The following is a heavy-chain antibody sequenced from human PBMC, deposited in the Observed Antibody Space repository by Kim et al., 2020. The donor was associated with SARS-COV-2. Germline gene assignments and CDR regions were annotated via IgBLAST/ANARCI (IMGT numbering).Heavy chain of an antibody. CDR2: INHSGST. Sequence: SETLSLTCAVYGGSFSGYYWSWIRQPPGKGLEWIGEINHSGSTNYNPSLKSRVTISVDTSKNQFSLKLSSVTAADTAVYYCARGMPLRQLLYHYYYGMDVWGQGTTVTVSS. D-gene: IGHD2-2*01. J-gene: IGHJ6*02. CDR1: GGSFSGYY. V-gene: IGHV4-34*01. CDR3: ARGMPLRQLLYHYYYGMDV.